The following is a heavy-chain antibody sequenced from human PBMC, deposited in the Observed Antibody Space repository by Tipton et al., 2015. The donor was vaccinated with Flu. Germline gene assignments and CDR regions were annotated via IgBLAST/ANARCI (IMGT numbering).Heavy chain of an antibody. CDR1: SGSIRSTNYF. J-gene: IGHJ4*02. CDR3: ARLSYYDVDLKNFYFDY. CDR2: IYPSGTT. Sequence: TLSLTCTVSSGSIRSTNYFCAWIRQPPGKRLELIGSIYPSGTTYFNPSLKSQVTISVDTSKGQFSLMLRSVTAADTAVYYCARLSYYDVDLKNFYFDYWGQGALVTVSS. V-gene: IGHV4-39*01. D-gene: IGHD3-10*02.